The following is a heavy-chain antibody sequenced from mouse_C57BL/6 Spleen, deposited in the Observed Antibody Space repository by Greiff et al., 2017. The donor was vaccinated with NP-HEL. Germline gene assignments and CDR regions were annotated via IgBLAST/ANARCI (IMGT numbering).Heavy chain of an antibody. CDR2: IDPSDSYT. Sequence: KQSCKASGYTFTSYWMHWVKQRPGQGLEWIGEIDPSDSYTNYNQKFKGKSTLTVDKSSSTAYMQLSSLTSEDSAVYYCARSGTAQAYFDYWGQGTTLTVSS. V-gene: IGHV1-69*01. D-gene: IGHD3-2*02. J-gene: IGHJ2*01. CDR1: GYTFTSYW. CDR3: ARSGTAQAYFDY.